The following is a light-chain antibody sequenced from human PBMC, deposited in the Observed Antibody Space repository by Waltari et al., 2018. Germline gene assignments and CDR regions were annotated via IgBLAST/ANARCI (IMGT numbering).Light chain of an antibody. CDR2: VAS. CDR1: QGIRKS. Sequence: TQLTQSPSSLSASVGDRVTITCRASQGIRKSLAWYKQKPGQAPKVLIDVASTLQSGVPSRFSASGSGTDFTLTISSLQPEDFATYYCQQLDSYPITFGQGTRLDIK. V-gene: IGKV1-9*01. CDR3: QQLDSYPIT. J-gene: IGKJ5*01.